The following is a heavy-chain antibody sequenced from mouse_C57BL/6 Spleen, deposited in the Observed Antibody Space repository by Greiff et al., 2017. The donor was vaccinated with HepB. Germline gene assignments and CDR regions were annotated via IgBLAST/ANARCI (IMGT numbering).Heavy chain of an antibody. V-gene: IGHV1-82*01. CDR3: AKGDYYGSSYSPWYFDV. CDR2: IYPGDGDT. CDR1: GYAFSSSW. D-gene: IGHD1-1*01. Sequence: QVQLQQSGPELVKPGASVKISCKASGYAFSSSWMNWVKQRPGKGLEWIGRIYPGDGDTNYNGKFKGKATLTADKSSSTAYMQLSSLTSEDSAVYFCAKGDYYGSSYSPWYFDVWGTGTTVTVSS. J-gene: IGHJ1*03.